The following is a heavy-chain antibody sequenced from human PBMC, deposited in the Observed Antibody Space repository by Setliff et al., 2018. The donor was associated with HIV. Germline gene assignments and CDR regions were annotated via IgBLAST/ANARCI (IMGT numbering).Heavy chain of an antibody. D-gene: IGHD6-19*01. V-gene: IGHV6-1*01. J-gene: IGHJ4*02. CDR3: ARANHGIAVAGKHYYYYY. CDR2: TYFRSKWYN. CDR1: GDSVSSNSAA. Sequence: SQTLSLTCAISGDSVSSNSAAWNWIRQSPSRGLEWLGRTYFRSKWYNDYAVSVKSRITINPDTSKNQFSLQLNSVTPEDTAVYYCARANHGIAVAGKHYYYYYWGQGTLVTVSS.